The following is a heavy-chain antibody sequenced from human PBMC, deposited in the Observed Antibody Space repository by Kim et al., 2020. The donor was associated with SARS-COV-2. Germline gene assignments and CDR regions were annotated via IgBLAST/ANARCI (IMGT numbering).Heavy chain of an antibody. CDR3: ATDYDFWSGYYTAQFDY. CDR2: ISGDGGST. Sequence: GGSLRLSCAASGFTFDDYAMHWVRQAPGKGLEWVSLISGDGGSTYYADSVKGRFTISRDNSKNSLYLQMNSLRTEDTALYYCATDYDFWSGYYTAQFDYWGQGTLVTVSS. CDR1: GFTFDDYA. J-gene: IGHJ4*02. D-gene: IGHD3-3*01. V-gene: IGHV3-43*02.